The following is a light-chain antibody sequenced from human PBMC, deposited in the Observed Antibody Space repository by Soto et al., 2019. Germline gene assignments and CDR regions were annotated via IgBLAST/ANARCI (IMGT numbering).Light chain of an antibody. CDR1: QSFTGSY. CDR3: QHYGTSPLT. CDR2: GAS. J-gene: IGKJ4*01. Sequence: EIVLTQSPGTLSLSPGERATLSCRASQSFTGSYLAWYQQKPGQAPRLLIYGASSRATGIPDRFSGSGSGTDFTLTISRLEPEDFAVYFCQHYGTSPLTFGGGTKLEIK. V-gene: IGKV3-20*01.